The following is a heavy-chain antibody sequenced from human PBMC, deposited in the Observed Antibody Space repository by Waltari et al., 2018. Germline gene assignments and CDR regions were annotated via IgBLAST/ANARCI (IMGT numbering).Heavy chain of an antibody. V-gene: IGHV4-59*08. D-gene: IGHD1-26*01. Sequence: QVQLQESGPGLVKPSETLSLTCTVSGGSISSYYWSWIRQPPGKGLEWIGYIYSSGGTDYNPSLKSRVTISVDTSKNQFSLKLSSVTAADTAVYYCARRLVGGTMGYYFDYWGQGTLVTVSS. J-gene: IGHJ4*02. CDR2: IYSSGGT. CDR1: GGSISSYY. CDR3: ARRLVGGTMGYYFDY.